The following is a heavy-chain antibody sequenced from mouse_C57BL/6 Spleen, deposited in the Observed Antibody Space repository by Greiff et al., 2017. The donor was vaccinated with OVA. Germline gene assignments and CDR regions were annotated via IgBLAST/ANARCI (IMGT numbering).Heavy chain of an antibody. CDR1: GYSITSGYD. CDR2: ISYSGST. Sequence: EVMLVESGPGMVKPSQSLSLTCTVTGYSITSGYDWHWIRHFPGNKLEWMGYISYSGSTNYNPSLKSRISITHDTSKNHFFLKLNSVTTEDTATYYCARDCDGYYGYFDVWGTGTTVTVSS. J-gene: IGHJ1*03. CDR3: ARDCDGYYGYFDV. V-gene: IGHV3-1*01. D-gene: IGHD2-3*01.